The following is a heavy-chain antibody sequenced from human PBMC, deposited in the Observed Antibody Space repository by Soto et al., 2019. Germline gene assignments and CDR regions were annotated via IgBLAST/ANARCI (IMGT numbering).Heavy chain of an antibody. Sequence: GGSLRLSCAASGFTFNGYWMSWVRQAPGKGLEWLASIKQDGSEIYYVDSVKGRFTISRDNAKNTLYLQMNSLRAEDTAVYYCAKPSPGPLWFDPWGQGTLVTVSS. CDR2: IKQDGSEI. CDR1: GFTFNGYW. D-gene: IGHD1-1*01. CDR3: AKPSPGPLWFDP. V-gene: IGHV3-7*03. J-gene: IGHJ5*02.